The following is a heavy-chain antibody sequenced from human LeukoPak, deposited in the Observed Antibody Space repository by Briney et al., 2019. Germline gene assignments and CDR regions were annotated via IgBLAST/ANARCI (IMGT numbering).Heavy chain of an antibody. J-gene: IGHJ6*03. CDR1: GFTFSSYW. Sequence: GGSLRLSCAASGFTFSSYWMSWVRQAPGEGLGWVANIKQDGSEKYYVDSVKGRFTISRDNAKNTVYLQMNSLRAEDTAVYYCANGALRLYYIDVWGKGTTVTVSS. CDR3: ANGALRLYYIDV. V-gene: IGHV3-7*01. D-gene: IGHD2-8*01. CDR2: IKQDGSEK.